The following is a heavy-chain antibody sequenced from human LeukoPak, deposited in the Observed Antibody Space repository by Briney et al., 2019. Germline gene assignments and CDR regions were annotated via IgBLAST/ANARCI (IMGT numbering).Heavy chain of an antibody. Sequence: GGSLRLSCAASGFTFSSNYMSWVRQAPGKGLEWVSVIYSGGSTYYADSVKGRFTISGDNSKNTLYLQMNSLRAEDTAVYYCATLRAGGYDFWSAQYYFDYWGQGTLVTVSS. CDR3: ATLRAGGYDFWSAQYYFDY. D-gene: IGHD3-3*01. CDR1: GFTFSSNY. V-gene: IGHV3-66*04. J-gene: IGHJ4*02. CDR2: IYSGGST.